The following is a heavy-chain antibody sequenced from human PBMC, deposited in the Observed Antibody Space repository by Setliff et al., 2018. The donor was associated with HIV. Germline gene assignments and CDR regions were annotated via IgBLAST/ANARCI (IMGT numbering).Heavy chain of an antibody. CDR2: ISPDNGNR. V-gene: IGHV1-2*02. CDR1: GYTFTDYF. J-gene: IGHJ4*02. CDR3: ARQLSNSFDY. D-gene: IGHD1-1*01. Sequence: ASVKVSCKSSGYTFTDYFMHWVRQAPGQGLEWMGWISPDNGNRRILRRFQGRVTMTRDTSINTAYKELSGLTSDDTAVYYCARQLSNSFDYWGQGTLVTVSS.